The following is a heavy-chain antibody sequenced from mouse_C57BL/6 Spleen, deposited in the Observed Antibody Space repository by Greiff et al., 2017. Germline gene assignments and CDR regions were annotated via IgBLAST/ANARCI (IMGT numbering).Heavy chain of an antibody. V-gene: IGHV1-55*01. J-gene: IGHJ4*01. Sequence: QVQLQQSGAELVKPGASVKMSCKASGYTFTSYWITWVKQRPGQGLEWIGDIYPGSGSTNYNEKFKSKATLTVDTSSSTAYMQLSSLTSEDSAVYYCARFYYYGSSYDYAMDYWGQGTSVTVSS. CDR2: IYPGSGST. CDR1: GYTFTSYW. D-gene: IGHD1-1*01. CDR3: ARFYYYGSSYDYAMDY.